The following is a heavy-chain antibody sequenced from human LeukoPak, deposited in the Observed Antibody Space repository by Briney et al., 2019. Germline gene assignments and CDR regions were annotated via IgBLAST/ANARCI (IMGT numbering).Heavy chain of an antibody. CDR2: MLYRGST. Sequence: SETLSLTCAVSGGSISSYYWSWIRQPPGKGLEWIGYMLYRGSTNYNPSLKSRVTISIDASKNQFSLKLTSVTGADTAVYYCARHSGYSYGYAYYYYYMDVWGKGTTVTVSS. J-gene: IGHJ6*03. CDR1: GGSISSYY. CDR3: ARHSGYSYGYAYYYYYMDV. D-gene: IGHD5-18*01. V-gene: IGHV4-59*08.